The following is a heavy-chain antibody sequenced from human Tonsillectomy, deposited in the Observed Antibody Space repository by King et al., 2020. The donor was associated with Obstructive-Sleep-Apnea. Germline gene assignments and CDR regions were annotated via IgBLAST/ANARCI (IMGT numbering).Heavy chain of an antibody. J-gene: IGHJ4*02. CDR2: IWYDGSNK. CDR1: GFTFSSYG. D-gene: IGHD5-12*01. Sequence: VQLVESGGGVVQPGRSLRLSCAASGFTFSSYGMHWVRQAPGKGLEWVAVIWYDGSNKYYADSVKGRLTISRDNSKNTLYLQMNSLRAEDTAVYYCARDLLLRGYSGPFDYWGQGTLVTVSS. CDR3: ARDLLLRGYSGPFDY. V-gene: IGHV3-33*01.